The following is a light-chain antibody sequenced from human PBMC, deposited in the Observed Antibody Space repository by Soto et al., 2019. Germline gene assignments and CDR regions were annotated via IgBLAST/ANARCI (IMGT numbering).Light chain of an antibody. CDR1: QSVSSK. CDR2: GAS. CDR3: QQYNSWLWT. J-gene: IGKJ1*01. Sequence: EIVMTHSPATLSVSPGEGATLSCRASQSVSSKLAWYQQQPGQAPRLLIYGASTRATGSPARFSGSGSGTEFTLIISSLQSEDSAVYYCQQYNSWLWTFGQGTKVDI. V-gene: IGKV3-15*01.